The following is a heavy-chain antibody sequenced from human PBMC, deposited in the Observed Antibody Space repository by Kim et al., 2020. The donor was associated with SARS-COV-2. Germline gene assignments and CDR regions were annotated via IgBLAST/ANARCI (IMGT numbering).Heavy chain of an antibody. D-gene: IGHD3-16*01. CDR3: AREGHGLRLGDWFDP. Sequence: QKFQGRVTITADESTSTAYMELSSLRSEDTAVYYCAREGHGLRLGDWFDPWGQGTLVTVSS. J-gene: IGHJ5*02. V-gene: IGHV1-69*01.